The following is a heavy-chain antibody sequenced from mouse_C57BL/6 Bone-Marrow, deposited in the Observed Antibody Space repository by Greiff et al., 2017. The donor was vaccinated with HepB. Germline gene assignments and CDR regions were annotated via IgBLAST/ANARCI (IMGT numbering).Heavy chain of an antibody. J-gene: IGHJ2*01. CDR3: ARRDYGSTHYFDY. V-gene: IGHV1-82*01. CDR2: IYPGDGDT. Sequence: VKLQESGPELVKPGASVKISCKASGYAFSSSWMNWVKQRPGKGLEWIGRIYPGDGDTNYNGKFKGKATLTADKSSSTAYMQLSSLTSEDSAVYFCARRDYGSTHYFDYWGQGTTLTVSS. D-gene: IGHD1-1*01. CDR1: GYAFSSSW.